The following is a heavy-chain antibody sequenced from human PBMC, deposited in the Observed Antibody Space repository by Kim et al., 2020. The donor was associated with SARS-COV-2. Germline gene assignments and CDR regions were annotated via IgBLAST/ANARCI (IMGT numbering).Heavy chain of an antibody. CDR3: ARGSGYPNYYYGMDV. J-gene: IGHJ6*02. Sequence: GGSLRLSCAASGFTFSSYSMNWVRQAPGKGLEWVSYISSSSSTIYYADSVKGRFTISRDNAKNSLYLQMNSLRDEDTAVYYCARGSGYPNYYYGMDVWGQGTTVTVSS. V-gene: IGHV3-48*02. CDR2: ISSSSSTI. D-gene: IGHD3-22*01. CDR1: GFTFSSYS.